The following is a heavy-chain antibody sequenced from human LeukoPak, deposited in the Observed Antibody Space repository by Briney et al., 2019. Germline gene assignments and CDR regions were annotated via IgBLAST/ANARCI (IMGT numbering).Heavy chain of an antibody. V-gene: IGHV3-23*01. CDR1: GFTFSSYA. D-gene: IGHD1-26*01. J-gene: IGHJ4*02. Sequence: PGGSLRLSCAASGFTFSSYAMTWVRQAPGKGLEWVSSITGSGGSTYYADSVKGRFTISRDNSQNTLYLQMNSLRAEDTAVYYCAKAITGSSGVADSWGQGTQVTVSS. CDR3: AKAITGSSGVADS. CDR2: ITGSGGST.